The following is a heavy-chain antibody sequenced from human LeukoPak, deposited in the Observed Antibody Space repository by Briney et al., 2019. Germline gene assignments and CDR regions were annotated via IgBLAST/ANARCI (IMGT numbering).Heavy chain of an antibody. J-gene: IGHJ4*02. Sequence: GGSLRLSCAASGFTFSSYAMSWVRQAPGKGLEWVSAISGSGGSTYYADSVKGRFTISRDNSKNTLYLQMNSLRAEDTAVYYCARAGDCTNGICYTADFDYWGQGTLVTVSS. V-gene: IGHV3-23*01. CDR3: ARAGDCTNGICYTADFDY. CDR1: GFTFSSYA. CDR2: ISGSGGST. D-gene: IGHD2-8*01.